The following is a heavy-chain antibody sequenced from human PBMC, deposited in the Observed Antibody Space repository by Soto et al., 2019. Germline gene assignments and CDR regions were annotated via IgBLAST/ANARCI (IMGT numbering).Heavy chain of an antibody. V-gene: IGHV4-59*01. CDR3: ARGDYDGELDY. CDR2: IYYSGST. J-gene: IGHJ4*02. CDR1: GGSISSYY. D-gene: IGHD3-16*01. Sequence: QVHLQESGPGLVKPSETLSLTCTVSGGSISSYYWSWIRQPPGKGLEWLGYIYYSGSTNYNPSLKSRVTISVDTSKNQFFLKLSAVTAADTAVYYCARGDYDGELDYWGQGTLVTVSS.